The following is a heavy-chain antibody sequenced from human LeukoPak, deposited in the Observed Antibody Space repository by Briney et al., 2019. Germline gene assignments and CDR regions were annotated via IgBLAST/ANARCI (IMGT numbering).Heavy chain of an antibody. D-gene: IGHD2-2*01. J-gene: IGHJ4*02. V-gene: IGHV3-23*01. CDR3: ARVVVVPSSVDYLDY. Sequence: GGSLRLSCAASGFTFSSSAMSWVRQAPGKGLEWVSTISGSGDRTYYADSVKGRFTISRDNSKNTLYLQMDSLRVEDTAVYYCARVVVVPSSVDYLDYWGQGTLVTVSS. CDR2: ISGSGDRT. CDR1: GFTFSSSA.